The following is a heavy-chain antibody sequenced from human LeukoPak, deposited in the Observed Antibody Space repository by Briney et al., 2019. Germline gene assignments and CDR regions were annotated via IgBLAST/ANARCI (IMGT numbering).Heavy chain of an antibody. CDR3: ARIKSSNKDPTSGSYFLY. CDR2: INPNRGGT. CDR1: GYTFTGYY. Sequence: GASVKVSCKASGYTFTGYYMHWVRQAPGQGLEWMGWINPNRGGTNYAQKFQGRVTMTRDTSISTAYMELSRLRSDDTAVYYCARIKSSNKDPTSGSYFLYWGQGTLVTVSS. J-gene: IGHJ4*02. V-gene: IGHV1-2*02. D-gene: IGHD1-26*01.